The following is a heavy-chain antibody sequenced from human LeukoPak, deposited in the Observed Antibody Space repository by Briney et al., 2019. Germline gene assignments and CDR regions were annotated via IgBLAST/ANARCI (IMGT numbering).Heavy chain of an antibody. CDR1: GGSIGSRSFY. CDR2: IDHSGNT. CDR3: ARRTSGGYSGYIDR. J-gene: IGHJ5*02. D-gene: IGHD5-12*01. V-gene: IGHV4-39*01. Sequence: KPSETLSLTCNVSGGSIGSRSFYSGWIRQPPWQGLELIVSIDHSGNTNYNSSLKSRVTISADTSRNQFSLKLRSVTAADTAVYYCARRTSGGYSGYIDRWGLGTLVTVSS.